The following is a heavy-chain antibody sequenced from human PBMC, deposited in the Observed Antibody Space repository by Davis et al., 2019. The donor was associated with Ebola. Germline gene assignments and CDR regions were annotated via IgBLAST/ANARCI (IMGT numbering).Heavy chain of an antibody. Sequence: ESLKISCAASGFTFDDYAMHWIRQPPGKGLEWIGYIYYSGSTNYNPSLKSRVTISVDTSKNQFSLKLSSVTAADTATYYCAKHGNGWYELDFWGQGTLVTVSS. CDR2: IYYSGST. V-gene: IGHV4-59*08. CDR1: GFTFDDYA. J-gene: IGHJ4*02. CDR3: AKHGNGWYELDF. D-gene: IGHD6-19*01.